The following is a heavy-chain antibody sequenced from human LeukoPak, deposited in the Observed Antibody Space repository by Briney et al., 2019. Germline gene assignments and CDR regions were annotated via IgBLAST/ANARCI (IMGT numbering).Heavy chain of an antibody. CDR3: ARHSSSWYPDY. Sequence: SETLSLTCTVSGGSIRSYYWSWIRQPPGKGLEWIGYIHYTGSTNYNPSLKSRVTISVDTSENQFSLQLSSVTATDTAVYFCARHSSSWYPDYWGQGTLVTVSS. J-gene: IGHJ4*02. D-gene: IGHD6-13*01. V-gene: IGHV4-59*08. CDR2: IHYTGST. CDR1: GGSIRSYY.